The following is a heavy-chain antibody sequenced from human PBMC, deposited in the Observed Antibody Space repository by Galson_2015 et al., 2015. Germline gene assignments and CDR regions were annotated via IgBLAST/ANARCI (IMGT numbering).Heavy chain of an antibody. CDR3: ARDVPADDAGYFNDR. V-gene: IGHV1-2*06. CDR1: GYSFTGHY. D-gene: IGHD3-22*01. CDR2: MNPNGGGT. Sequence: SVKVSCKASGYSFTGHYMHWVRQAPGQGLEWMGRMNPNGGGTIYAQKFQGRVTMTRDTSIMTAYMEMSRLRSDDTAVYYCARDVPADDAGYFNDRWGTGTTVTVSS. J-gene: IGHJ6*04.